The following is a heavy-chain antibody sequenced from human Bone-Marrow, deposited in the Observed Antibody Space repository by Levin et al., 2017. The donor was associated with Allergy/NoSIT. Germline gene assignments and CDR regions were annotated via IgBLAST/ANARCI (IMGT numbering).Heavy chain of an antibody. CDR3: AKHLRDSSGYYRYFDY. D-gene: IGHD3-22*01. CDR1: GFTFSSYA. Sequence: GGSLRLSCAASGFTFSSYAMSWVRQAPGKGLEWVSAISGSGGSTYYADSVKGRFTISRDNSKNTLYLQMNSLRAEDTAVYYCAKHLRDSSGYYRYFDYWGQGPLVTVSS. J-gene: IGHJ4*02. CDR2: ISGSGGST. V-gene: IGHV3-23*01.